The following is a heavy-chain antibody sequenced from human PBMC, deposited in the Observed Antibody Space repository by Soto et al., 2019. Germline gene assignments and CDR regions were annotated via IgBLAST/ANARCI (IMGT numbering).Heavy chain of an antibody. CDR1: GFTFGDYA. D-gene: IGHD2-2*01. V-gene: IGHV3-20*04. CDR2: ITWNADRT. CDR3: ARGGYCNSNSCSRARFHY. J-gene: IGHJ4*02. Sequence: AGGSLRLSCAASGFTFGDYAMSWVRQAPGKGLEWVSGITWNADRTGHADSVEGRFTISRDNAKNSLYLQISSLRAEDSALYYCARGGYCNSNSCSRARFHYWGQGTLVTVSS.